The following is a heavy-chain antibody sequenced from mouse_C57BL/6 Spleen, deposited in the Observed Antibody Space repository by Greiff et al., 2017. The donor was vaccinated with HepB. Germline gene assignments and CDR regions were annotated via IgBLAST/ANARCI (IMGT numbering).Heavy chain of an antibody. Sequence: QVQLQQPGAELVRPGTSVKLSCKASGYTFTSYWMHWVKQRPGQGLEWIGVIDPSDSYTNYNQKFKGKATLTVDTSSSTAYMQLSSLTSEDSAVYYCAREGFYDYDGWGQGTTLTVSS. V-gene: IGHV1-59*01. CDR1: GYTFTSYW. D-gene: IGHD2-4*01. CDR3: AREGFYDYDG. CDR2: IDPSDSYT. J-gene: IGHJ2*01.